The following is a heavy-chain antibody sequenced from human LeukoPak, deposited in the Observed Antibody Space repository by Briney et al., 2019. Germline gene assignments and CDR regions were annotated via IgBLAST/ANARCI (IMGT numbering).Heavy chain of an antibody. J-gene: IGHJ4*02. Sequence: GSLRLSCATTGFTFSAYAMSWVRQAPEKGLEWVATITGAGDATYHAASVMGRFTVSRDNSKNTLSLQMSSLRGEDTAVYYCAKSWGSGTYTFDYWGQGILVTVSS. V-gene: IGHV3-23*01. D-gene: IGHD3-10*01. CDR2: ITGAGDAT. CDR1: GFTFSAYA. CDR3: AKSWGSGTYTFDY.